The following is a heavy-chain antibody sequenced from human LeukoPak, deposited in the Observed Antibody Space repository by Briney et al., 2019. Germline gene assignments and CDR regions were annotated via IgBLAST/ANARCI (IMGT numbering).Heavy chain of an antibody. D-gene: IGHD6-13*01. V-gene: IGHV4-59*01. CDR1: GGSMKNYY. CDR2: IHDTRGT. Sequence: PSETLSLTCTVSGGSMKNYYWSWIRQPPGKGVEWIGYIHDTRGTNYNPYLKSRVTMSLDTSKNHFSLSLNSVTAADTAVYFCAGGIGYATSPADHLGQGTLVTVSS. J-gene: IGHJ5*02. CDR3: AGGIGYATSPADH.